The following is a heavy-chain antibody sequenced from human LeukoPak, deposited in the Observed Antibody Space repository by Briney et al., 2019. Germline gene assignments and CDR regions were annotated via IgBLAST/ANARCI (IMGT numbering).Heavy chain of an antibody. CDR3: ASGYCSGGSCSDDAFDT. D-gene: IGHD2-15*01. CDR2: ISSSSSYI. J-gene: IGHJ3*02. V-gene: IGHV3-21*01. Sequence: GGSLRLSCAASGFTVSSYSMNWVRQAPGKGLEWVSSISSSSSYIYYADSVKGRFTISRDNAKNSLYLQMNSLRAEDTAVYYCASGYCSGGSCSDDAFDTWGQGTMVTVSS. CDR1: GFTVSSYS.